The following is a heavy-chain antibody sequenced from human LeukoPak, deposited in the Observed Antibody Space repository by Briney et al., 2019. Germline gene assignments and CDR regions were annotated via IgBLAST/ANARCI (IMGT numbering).Heavy chain of an antibody. Sequence: PGGSMRLSCVTSGFSFSFYAINWVRQAPGKGLEWVSAVTGNGRSTYYADSVKGRFTISRGNAKNSLFLQMNSLRAEDTAVYYCARRTGLGKATVPFGGHFDSWGQGTLVVVSS. CDR3: ARRTGLGKATVPFGGHFDS. V-gene: IGHV3-21*06. D-gene: IGHD4-17*01. CDR1: GFSFSFYA. J-gene: IGHJ4*02. CDR2: VTGNGRST.